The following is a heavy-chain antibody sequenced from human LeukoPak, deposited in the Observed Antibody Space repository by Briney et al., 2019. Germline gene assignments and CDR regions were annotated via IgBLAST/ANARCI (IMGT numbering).Heavy chain of an antibody. Sequence: GGSLRLSCAASGFTFSSYAMHWVRQAPGKGLEWVAIISYDGSNKYYADSVKGRFTISRDNSKKTLYLQVNSLRAEDTAVYYCARGGIAARPFDCWGQGTLVTVSS. CDR3: ARGGIAARPFDC. J-gene: IGHJ4*02. CDR2: ISYDGSNK. CDR1: GFTFSSYA. V-gene: IGHV3-30*04. D-gene: IGHD6-6*01.